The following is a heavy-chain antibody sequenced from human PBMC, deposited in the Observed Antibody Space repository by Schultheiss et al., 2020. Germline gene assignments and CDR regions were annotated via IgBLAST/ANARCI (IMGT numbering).Heavy chain of an antibody. J-gene: IGHJ4*02. CDR3: ANHGYGDYARFDY. Sequence: GGSLRLSCAASGFTFSSYAMSWVRQAPGKGLEWVSAISGSGGSTYYADSVKGRFTISRDNSKNTLYLQMNSLRAGDTAVYYFANHGYGDYARFDYWGQGTLVTVSS. V-gene: IGHV3-23*01. CDR2: ISGSGGST. D-gene: IGHD4-17*01. CDR1: GFTFSSYA.